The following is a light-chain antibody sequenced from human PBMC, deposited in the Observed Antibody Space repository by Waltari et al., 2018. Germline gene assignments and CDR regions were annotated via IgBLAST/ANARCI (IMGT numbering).Light chain of an antibody. Sequence: DIQMTQSPSAMSSSLGDRATITCRASEDIDKDLAWFQQKPGTVPRLLIYGASSRESGIPSRFSGSRSGTDFSLTISRLEPEDFAVYYCQKYETLPGTFGQGTTVELK. CDR2: GAS. CDR1: EDIDKD. V-gene: IGKV1-17*03. CDR3: QKYETLPGT. J-gene: IGKJ1*01.